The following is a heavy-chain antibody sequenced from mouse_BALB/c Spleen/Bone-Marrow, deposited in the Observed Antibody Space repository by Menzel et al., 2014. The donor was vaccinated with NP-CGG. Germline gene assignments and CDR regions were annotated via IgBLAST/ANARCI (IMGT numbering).Heavy chain of an antibody. Sequence: QVQLQQSGAELAKPGASVKMSCKASGYTFTSYWMHWVKQRPGQGLEWIGYIYPSTGYTEYNQKFRDKATLTADKSSSTAYMQLSSLTSEDSAVYYCARRAYGGSYGFAYWGQGTLVTVSA. CDR2: IYPSTGYT. CDR3: ARRAYGGSYGFAY. D-gene: IGHD1-1*01. CDR1: GYTFTSYW. V-gene: IGHV1-7*01. J-gene: IGHJ3*01.